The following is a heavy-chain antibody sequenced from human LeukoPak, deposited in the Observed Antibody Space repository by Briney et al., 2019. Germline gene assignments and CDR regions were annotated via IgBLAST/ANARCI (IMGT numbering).Heavy chain of an antibody. V-gene: IGHV4-34*01. CDR2: INHSGST. J-gene: IGHJ6*02. CDR3: ARGLDV. CDR1: GGSFSGYY. Sequence: PSETLSLTCAVYGGSFSGYYWSWIRQPPGKGLEWIWEINHSGSTNYNPSLKSRVTISVDSSKNQFSLKLSSVTAADTAVYYCARGLDVWGQGTTVTVSS.